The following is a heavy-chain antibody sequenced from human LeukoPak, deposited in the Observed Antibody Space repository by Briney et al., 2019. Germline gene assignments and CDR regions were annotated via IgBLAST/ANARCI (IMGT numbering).Heavy chain of an antibody. CDR3: TRSVGYCSSTTCYNNYLDP. V-gene: IGHV3-21*01. CDR1: GFTFSSYG. J-gene: IGHJ5*02. Sequence: GGSLRLSCAASGFTFSSYGMSWVRQAPGKGLEWVASISSSGVYIFYLDSLEGRFTISRDNARNSLYLQMHSLTAEDTAVYYCTRSVGYCSSTTCYNNYLDPWGQGTLVTVSS. CDR2: ISSSGVYI. D-gene: IGHD2-2*02.